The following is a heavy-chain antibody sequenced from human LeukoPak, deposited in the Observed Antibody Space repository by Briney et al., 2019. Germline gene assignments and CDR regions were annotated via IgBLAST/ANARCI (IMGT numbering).Heavy chain of an antibody. CDR3: ATGPKSGWLGVFDY. CDR2: IKQDGSEK. Sequence: GGSLRLSCAASGFTFSSYWMSWVRQAPGKGLEWVANIKQDGSEKYYVDSVKGRFTISRDNAKNSLYLQMNSLRAEDTAVYYCATGPKSGWLGVFDYWGQGTLVTVSS. CDR1: GFTFSSYW. D-gene: IGHD6-19*01. V-gene: IGHV3-7*01. J-gene: IGHJ4*02.